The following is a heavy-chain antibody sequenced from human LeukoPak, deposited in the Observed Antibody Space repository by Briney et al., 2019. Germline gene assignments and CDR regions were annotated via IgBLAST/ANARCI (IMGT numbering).Heavy chain of an antibody. V-gene: IGHV4-59*11. J-gene: IGHJ5*02. Sequence: SETRSLTCIVSSGTINGHYGRWVRQPPGEGLEWVGYISYSGSTMSNHPLKSRLTISVDTPKNQFSLKVRSVTAADTAVYYCAREQARSFREASHWLPPWGEGPLVTVFS. CDR2: ISYSGST. D-gene: IGHD3-10*01. CDR3: AREQARSFREASHWLPP. CDR1: SGTINGHY.